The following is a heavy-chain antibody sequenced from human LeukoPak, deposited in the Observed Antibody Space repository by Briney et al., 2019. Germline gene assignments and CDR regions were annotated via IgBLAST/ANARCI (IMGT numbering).Heavy chain of an antibody. CDR2: IYTSGST. CDR3: ASTGPDISGHYQAY. Sequence: SETLSLTCTVSGGSVNYYSWSWIRQPAGKGLEWIGHIYTSGSTNYSPSLKSRVTMSVDTSKNQCTLKLSSVTAADTAVYYCASTGPDISGHYQAYWGQGTLVIVSS. CDR1: GGSVNYYS. V-gene: IGHV4-4*07. J-gene: IGHJ4*02. D-gene: IGHD3-22*01.